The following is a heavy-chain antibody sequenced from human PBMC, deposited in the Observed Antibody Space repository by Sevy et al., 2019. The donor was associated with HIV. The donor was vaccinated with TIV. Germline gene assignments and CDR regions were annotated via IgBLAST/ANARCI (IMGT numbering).Heavy chain of an antibody. CDR3: AKGPHIVVVPAAKGSGAFDI. CDR2: ISGSGGST. CDR1: GFTFSSYA. V-gene: IGHV3-23*01. J-gene: IGHJ3*02. D-gene: IGHD2-2*01. Sequence: GSLRLSCAASGFTFSSYAMSWVRQAPGKGLEWVSAISGSGGSTYYADSVKGRFTISRDNSKNTLYLRMNSLRAEDTAVYYCAKGPHIVVVPAAKGSGAFDIWGQGTMVTVSS.